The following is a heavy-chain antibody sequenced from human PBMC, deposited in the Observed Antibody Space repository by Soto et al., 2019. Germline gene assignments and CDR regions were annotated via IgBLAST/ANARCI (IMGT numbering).Heavy chain of an antibody. CDR3: ARARYSSDWLPFEY. D-gene: IGHD6-19*01. CDR1: GFTFSSYA. V-gene: IGHV3-64*01. CDR2: ISSNGDNT. Sequence: GGSLRLSCAASGFTFSSYAIHWVRQAPGKGLEFVSAISSNGDNTYHANSVKGRFTISRDSSKNTLCLQMGSLRAEDMAVYYCARARYSSDWLPFEYWGQGTLVTVSS. J-gene: IGHJ4*02.